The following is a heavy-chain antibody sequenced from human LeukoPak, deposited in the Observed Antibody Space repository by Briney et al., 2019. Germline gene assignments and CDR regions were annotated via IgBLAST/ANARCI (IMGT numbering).Heavy chain of an antibody. D-gene: IGHD1-26*01. Sequence: GASVRVSCKASGYTFTSYGISWVRQAPGQGLEWMGWINAYNGNTNDAQKFQGRVTMTTDTSTSTAYMELRSLRSDDTAVYYCARGEKPYDYWGQGTLVSVSS. V-gene: IGHV1-18*01. CDR2: INAYNGNT. CDR3: ARGEKPYDY. CDR1: GYTFTSYG. J-gene: IGHJ4*02.